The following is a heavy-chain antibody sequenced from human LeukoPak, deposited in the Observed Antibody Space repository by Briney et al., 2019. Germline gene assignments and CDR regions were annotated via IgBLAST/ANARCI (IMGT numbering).Heavy chain of an antibody. D-gene: IGHD3-3*01. CDR2: ISAYNGNT. Sequence: ASVKVSCKASGYTFTSYGISWVRQAPGQGREWMGWISAYNGNTNYAQKLQGRVTMTTDTSTSTAYMELRSLRSDDTAVYYCARDPPYYDFWSLYYGMDVWGQGTTVTVSS. CDR1: GYTFTSYG. CDR3: ARDPPYYDFWSLYYGMDV. V-gene: IGHV1-18*01. J-gene: IGHJ6*02.